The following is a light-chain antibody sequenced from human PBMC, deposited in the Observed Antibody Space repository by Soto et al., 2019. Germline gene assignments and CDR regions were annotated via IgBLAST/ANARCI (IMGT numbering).Light chain of an antibody. CDR3: AAWDDSLNGFYV. CDR1: SSNIGTNS. Sequence: QSVLTQPPSASGTPGQRVTISCSGGSSNIGTNSVNWYQQLPGRAPKLLIYNNDLRPSGVPARFSGSKSGTSASLAISGLQSEDEADYYCAAWDDSLNGFYVFGIGTKLTVL. J-gene: IGLJ1*01. V-gene: IGLV1-44*01. CDR2: NND.